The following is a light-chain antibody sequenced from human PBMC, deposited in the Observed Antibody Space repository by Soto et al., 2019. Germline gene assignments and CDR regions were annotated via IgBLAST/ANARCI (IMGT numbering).Light chain of an antibody. V-gene: IGLV2-14*01. Sequence: QSALTQPASGSGSRGQSITISCTGTSSDVGGFNSVSWFQQHPGKAPKLIIYEVSTRPSGVSNRFSGSKSGNTASLTISGLQAEDEADYYCYSFTSSNTWVFGGGTKLTVL. CDR1: SSDVGGFNS. J-gene: IGLJ3*02. CDR2: EVS. CDR3: YSFTSSNTWV.